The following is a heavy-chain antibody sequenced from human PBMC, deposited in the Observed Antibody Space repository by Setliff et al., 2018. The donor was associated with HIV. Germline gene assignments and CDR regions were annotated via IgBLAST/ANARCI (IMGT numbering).Heavy chain of an antibody. CDR2: IIPLFGTA. D-gene: IGHD2-8*01. Sequence: GASVKVSCKASGDTFSNSLVTWVRQAPGQGLEWMGGIIPLFGTANYAQKFQGRVTVTTDELMTTAYLELSSLRSEDTAVYYCASGSGYCTKGDCYIGVHRTPDKYYFDSWGQGTLVTVSS. CDR3: ASGSGYCTKGDCYIGVHRTPDKYYFDS. V-gene: IGHV1-69*05. CDR1: GDTFSNSL. J-gene: IGHJ4*02.